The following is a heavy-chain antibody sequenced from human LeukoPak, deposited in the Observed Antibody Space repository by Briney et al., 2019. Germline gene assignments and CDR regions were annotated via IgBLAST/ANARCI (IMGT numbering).Heavy chain of an antibody. CDR1: GFTFSSYA. Sequence: GGSLRLSCAASGFTFSSYAVHWVRQAPGKGLEWVAVISYDGSNKYYADSVKGRFTISRDNSKNTLYLQMNSLRAEDTAVYYCARDGRLYQDAFDIWGQGTMVTVSS. D-gene: IGHD2-2*02. V-gene: IGHV3-30*04. CDR2: ISYDGSNK. CDR3: ARDGRLYQDAFDI. J-gene: IGHJ3*02.